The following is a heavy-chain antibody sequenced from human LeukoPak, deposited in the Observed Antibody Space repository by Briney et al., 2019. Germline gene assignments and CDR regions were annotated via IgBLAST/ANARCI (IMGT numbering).Heavy chain of an antibody. CDR1: GGSISSYY. CDR2: IYTSGST. D-gene: IGHD3-9*01. V-gene: IGHV4-4*07. J-gene: IGHJ3*02. Sequence: PSETLSLTCTVSGGSISSYYWSWIRQPAGKGLEWIGRIYTSGSTNYNPSLKSRVTMSVDTSKNQFSLKLSSVTAADTAVYYCARRKKVLRYFDRQAFDIWGQGTMVTVSS. CDR3: ARRKKVLRYFDRQAFDI.